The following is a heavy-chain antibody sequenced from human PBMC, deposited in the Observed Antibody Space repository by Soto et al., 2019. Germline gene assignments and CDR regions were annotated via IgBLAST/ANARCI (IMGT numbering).Heavy chain of an antibody. V-gene: IGHV1-58*02. CDR3: AAEPEKQSPGFSTVTQN. D-gene: IGHD4-17*01. J-gene: IGHJ4*02. CDR2: IVVGSGNT. Sequence: ASVKVSCKASGFTFTSSAMQWVRQARGQRLEWIGWIVVGSGNTNYAQKFQERVTITRDMSTSTAYMERSSLRSEDTAVYYCAAEPEKQSPGFSTVTQNWGQGTLVTVSS. CDR1: GFTFTSSA.